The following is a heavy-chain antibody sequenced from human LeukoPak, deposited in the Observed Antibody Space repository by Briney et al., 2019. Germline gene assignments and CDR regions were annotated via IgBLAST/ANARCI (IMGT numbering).Heavy chain of an antibody. CDR1: GFTFDDYA. V-gene: IGHV3-43*02. J-gene: IGHJ3*02. CDR3: AKDASLYCGGDCYPDAFDI. Sequence: GGSLRLSCAAFGFTFDDYAMHWVRQAPGKGLEWVSLISGDGGSTYYADSVKGRFTISRDNSKNSLYLQMNSLRTEDTALYYCAKDASLYCGGDCYPDAFDIWGQGTMVTVSS. D-gene: IGHD2-21*02. CDR2: ISGDGGST.